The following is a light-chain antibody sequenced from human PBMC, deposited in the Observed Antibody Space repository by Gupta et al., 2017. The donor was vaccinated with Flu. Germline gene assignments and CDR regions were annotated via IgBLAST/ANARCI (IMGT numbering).Light chain of an antibody. CDR2: VDN. Sequence: ELTQPPSVSVSPRQTARTTCSGDTLPKKFAYWYQQKSGPAPALVIVVDNKRTSAIPDSFACSSSWTMDTSTLSSAQVEDEADDYCYSTASTGNHRVVFGGGTKLTVL. V-gene: IGLV3-10*01. CDR1: TLPKKF. J-gene: IGLJ2*01. CDR3: YSTASTGNHRVV.